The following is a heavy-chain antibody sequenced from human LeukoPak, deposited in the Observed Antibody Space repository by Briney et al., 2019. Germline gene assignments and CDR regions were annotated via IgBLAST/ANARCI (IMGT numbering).Heavy chain of an antibody. D-gene: IGHD1-1*01. CDR2: IWYDGSNK. CDR1: GFTFSSYG. Sequence: GGSLRLSCAASGFTFSSYGMHWVRQAPGKGLEWVAVIWYDGSNKYYADSVKGRFTISRDNAKNSLYLQMNSLRAEDTAVYYCARASDNWNDEGYFDYWGQGTLVTVSS. J-gene: IGHJ4*02. CDR3: ARASDNWNDEGYFDY. V-gene: IGHV3-33*01.